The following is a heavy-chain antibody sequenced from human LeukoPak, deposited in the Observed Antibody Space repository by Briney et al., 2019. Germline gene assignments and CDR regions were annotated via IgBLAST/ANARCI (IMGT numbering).Heavy chain of an antibody. CDR1: GFTFSSYG. J-gene: IGHJ4*02. V-gene: IGHV3-74*01. CDR2: INGDGSST. Sequence: GGSLRLSCAASGFTFSSYGMHWVRQAPGTGLVWVSRINGDGSSTSYADSVRGRFPISRDNSKNTLFLQMNSLRAEDTAVYYCAKGGATTTRYEYFDYWGQGILVTVSS. D-gene: IGHD1-1*01. CDR3: AKGGATTTRYEYFDY.